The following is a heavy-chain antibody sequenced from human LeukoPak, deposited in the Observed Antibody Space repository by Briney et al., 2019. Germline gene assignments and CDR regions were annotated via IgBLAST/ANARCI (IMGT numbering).Heavy chain of an antibody. V-gene: IGHV4-4*07. D-gene: IGHD5-18*01. CDR1: GGSISTYC. J-gene: IGHJ4*02. Sequence: PSETLSLTCTVSGGSISTYCWSWIRQPAGKGLEWIGRIYPSGSTFYNPSLKSRVTISIDKSKNQFFLNLTSVTAAGTALYYCARDRSGYSEYYFDYWGQGSLVTVSS. CDR3: ARDRSGYSEYYFDY. CDR2: IYPSGST.